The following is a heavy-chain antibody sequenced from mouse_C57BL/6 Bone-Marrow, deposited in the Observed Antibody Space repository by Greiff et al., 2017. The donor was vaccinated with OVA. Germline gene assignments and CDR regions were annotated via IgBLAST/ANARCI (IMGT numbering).Heavy chain of an antibody. CDR2: IRNKANGYTT. D-gene: IGHD2-3*01. CDR1: GFTFTDYY. V-gene: IGHV7-3*01. Sequence: EVMLVESGGGLVQPGGSLSLSCAASGFTFTDYYMSWVRQPPGKALEWLGFIRNKANGYTTEYSASVKGRFTISRDNSKSILYLQMNALRAEDSATYYCARNDGYYFDYWGQGTTLTVSS. J-gene: IGHJ2*01. CDR3: ARNDGYYFDY.